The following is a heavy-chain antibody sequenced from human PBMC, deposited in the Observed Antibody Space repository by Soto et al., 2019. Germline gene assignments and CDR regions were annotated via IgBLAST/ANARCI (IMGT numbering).Heavy chain of an antibody. Sequence: QVQLQESGPGLVKPSETLSLTCSVSGASISTYYWSWIRQPSGQGMEWIGHIHHNGGSNSSPSLKSRVTMSVDTSNNQSSLRLTSVTAADTAVYYCARHYCDSVCGQGILVTVSS. D-gene: IGHD3-22*01. CDR2: IHHNGGS. CDR1: GASISTYY. V-gene: IGHV4-59*01. CDR3: ARHYCDSV. J-gene: IGHJ4*02.